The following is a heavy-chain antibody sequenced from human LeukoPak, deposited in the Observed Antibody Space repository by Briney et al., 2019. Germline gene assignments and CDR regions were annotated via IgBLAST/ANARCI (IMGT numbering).Heavy chain of an antibody. J-gene: IGHJ4*02. D-gene: IGHD4-11*01. CDR1: GGSITSGDYS. V-gene: IGHV4-61*02. Sequence: SQTLSLTCIVSGGSITSGDYSWSWIRQPAGKGLEWIGRIYTSGSTKYNPSLKSRITISIDTSKNQFSLKLSSVTAADTAVYYCARATTVANRVFFDYWGQGTLVTVSS. CDR2: IYTSGST. CDR3: ARATTVANRVFFDY.